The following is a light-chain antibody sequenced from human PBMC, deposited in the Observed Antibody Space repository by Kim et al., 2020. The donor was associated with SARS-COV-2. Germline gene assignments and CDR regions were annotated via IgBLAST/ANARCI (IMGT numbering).Light chain of an antibody. Sequence: GQSVTISCTGTVSEVGGYNYVSWYQQHPGKAPKLMIYDVSKRPSGVPDRFSGSKSGNTASLTISGLQAEDEADYYCCSYAGSYTVVFGGGTQLTVL. J-gene: IGLJ2*01. V-gene: IGLV2-11*01. CDR2: DVS. CDR1: VSEVGGYNY. CDR3: CSYAGSYTVV.